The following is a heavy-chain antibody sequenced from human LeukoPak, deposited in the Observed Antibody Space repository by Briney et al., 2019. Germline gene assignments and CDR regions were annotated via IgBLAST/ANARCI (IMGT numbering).Heavy chain of an antibody. Sequence: SQTLSLTCTVSGGSISSGGYYWSWIRQHPGKGLEWIGYIYYSGSTYYNPSLKSRVTISVDTSKNQFSLKLSSVTAADTAVYYCARAYDSSGYYQYYFDYWGQGTLVTVSS. CDR2: IYYSGST. J-gene: IGHJ4*02. D-gene: IGHD3-22*01. CDR3: ARAYDSSGYYQYYFDY. CDR1: GGSISSGGYY. V-gene: IGHV4-31*03.